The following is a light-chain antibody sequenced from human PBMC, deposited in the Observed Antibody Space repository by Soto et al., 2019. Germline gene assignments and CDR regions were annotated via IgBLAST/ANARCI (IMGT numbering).Light chain of an antibody. J-gene: IGKJ1*01. CDR2: RAS. CDR1: QTIYSN. V-gene: IGKV3-15*01. Sequence: IMMTQSPATLSVSLGERATLSCRAGQTIYSNVDWYQQRPGQAPRLLIYRASTRATGVPARFSGSGSGTEFTLTISSLQSEDFAIYYCQQYQNLWTFGQGTKVEIK. CDR3: QQYQNLWT.